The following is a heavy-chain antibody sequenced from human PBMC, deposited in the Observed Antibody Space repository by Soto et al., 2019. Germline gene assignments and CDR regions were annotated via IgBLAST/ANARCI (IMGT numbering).Heavy chain of an antibody. D-gene: IGHD5-12*01. J-gene: IGHJ4*02. CDR1: GGSISSYY. Sequence: PSEALSLTCTVSGGSISSYYWSWIRQPPGKGLEWIGYIYYSGSTNYNPSLKSRVTISVDTSKNQFSLQLSSVTAADTAVYYCAGREYSDLFDYWGQGTLVTVSS. V-gene: IGHV4-59*08. CDR3: AGREYSDLFDY. CDR2: IYYSGST.